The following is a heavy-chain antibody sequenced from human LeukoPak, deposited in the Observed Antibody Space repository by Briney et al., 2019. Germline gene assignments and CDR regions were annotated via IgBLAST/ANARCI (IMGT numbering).Heavy chain of an antibody. CDR1: GGSFSGYY. CDR3: ARGAVITMVRGVIPPYWYFDL. Sequence: SETLSLTCAVYGGSFSGYYWSWIRQPPGKGLEWIGEINHSGSTNYNPSLKSRVTISVDTSKNQFSLKLSSVTAADTAVCYCARGAVITMVRGVIPPYWYFDLWGRGTLVTVSS. CDR2: INHSGST. V-gene: IGHV4-34*01. D-gene: IGHD3-10*01. J-gene: IGHJ2*01.